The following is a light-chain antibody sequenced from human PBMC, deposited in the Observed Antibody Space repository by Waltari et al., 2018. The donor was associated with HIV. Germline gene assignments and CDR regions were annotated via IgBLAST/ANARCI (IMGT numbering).Light chain of an antibody. CDR1: SSNLGSHY. CDR2: RNN. CDR3: AAWDDTRVV. J-gene: IGLJ3*02. V-gene: IGLV1-47*01. Sequence: QSVLTPPPSASGTPGQRVTISCSGSSSNLGSHYVYWYQQLPGTAPKLLIYRNNQRPSGVPDRFSGSKSGISGSLAISGLRSDDEADYYCAAWDDTRVVFGGGTKLTVL.